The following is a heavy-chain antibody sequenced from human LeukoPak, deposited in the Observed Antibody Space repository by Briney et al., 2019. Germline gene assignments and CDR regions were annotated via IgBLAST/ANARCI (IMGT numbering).Heavy chain of an antibody. J-gene: IGHJ6*02. CDR2: IYSGGST. CDR3: AREDCSSTSCSGGYYYGMDV. CDR1: GFTVSSNY. Sequence: GGSLRLSCAASGFTVSSNYMSWVRQAPGKGLEWVSVIYSGGSTYYADSVKGRFTISRDNSKNTLYLQMNSLRAEDTAVYYCAREDCSSTSCSGGYYYGMDVWGQGTTVTVSS. V-gene: IGHV3-53*01. D-gene: IGHD2-2*01.